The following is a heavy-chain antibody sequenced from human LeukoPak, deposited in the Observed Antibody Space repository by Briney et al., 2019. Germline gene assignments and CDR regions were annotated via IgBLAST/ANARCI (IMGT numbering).Heavy chain of an antibody. CDR3: ARDGPTYYYDSSGYYFDY. Sequence: AVKVSCKASGGTFSSYAISWVRQAPGQGLEWMGRIIAILGIANYAQKFQGRVTITADKSTSTAYMELSSLRSEDTAVYYCARDGPTYYYDSSGYYFDYWGQGTLVTVSS. V-gene: IGHV1-69*04. CDR2: IIAILGIA. J-gene: IGHJ4*02. D-gene: IGHD3-22*01. CDR1: GGTFSSYA.